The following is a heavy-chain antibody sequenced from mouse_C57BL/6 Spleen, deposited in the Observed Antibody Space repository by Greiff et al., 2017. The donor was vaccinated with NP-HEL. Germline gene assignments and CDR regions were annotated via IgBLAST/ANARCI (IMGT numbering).Heavy chain of an antibody. CDR3: AINYIFDY. Sequence: QVQLQQSGPELVKPGASVKISCKASGYAFSSSWMNWVKQRPGKGLEWIGRIYPGDGDTNYNGKFKGKATLTADKSSSTAYMQLSSLTSEDAAVYFCAINYIFDYWGQGTTLTVSS. V-gene: IGHV1-82*01. CDR2: IYPGDGDT. D-gene: IGHD2-1*01. CDR1: GYAFSSSW. J-gene: IGHJ2*01.